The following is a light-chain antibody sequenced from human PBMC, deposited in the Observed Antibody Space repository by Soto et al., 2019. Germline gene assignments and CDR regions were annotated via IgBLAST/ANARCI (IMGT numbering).Light chain of an antibody. V-gene: IGKV3-20*01. J-gene: IGKJ5*01. CDR3: QQYADSPIT. CDR2: GVS. CDR1: QRLASNY. Sequence: EIELTQSPGTLSLSPGERATLSCRASQRLASNYLAWYQQRPGQAPRLLLYGVSSRATGIPDRFSGSGSGTDFTLAISRVEPEDFAVYFCQQYADSPITFGQGTRLENK.